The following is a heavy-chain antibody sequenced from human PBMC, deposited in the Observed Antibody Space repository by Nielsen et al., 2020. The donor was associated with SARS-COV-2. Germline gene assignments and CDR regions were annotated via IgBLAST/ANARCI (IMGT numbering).Heavy chain of an antibody. CDR2: IYYSGST. Sequence: SETLSLTCTVSGGSISSSTYYWGWIRQPPGKGLEWIGNIYYSGSTYYNPSLKSRVTILVDTSKNQFSLKLSSVTAADTAVYYCARDPGYYGMDVWGQGTTVPSP. V-gene: IGHV4-39*07. CDR3: ARDPGYYGMDV. CDR1: GGSISSSTYY. J-gene: IGHJ6*02.